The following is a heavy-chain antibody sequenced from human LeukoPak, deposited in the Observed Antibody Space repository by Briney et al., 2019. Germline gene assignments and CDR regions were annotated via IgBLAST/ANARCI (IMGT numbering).Heavy chain of an antibody. V-gene: IGHV1-18*01. Sequence: GASVKVSCKASGYTFTSYGISWVRQAPGQGLEWMGWISAYNGNTNYAQKLQGRVTMTTDTSTSTAYMELRSPRSDDTAVYYCARESPIETGTTYAFDIWGQGTMVTVSS. CDR2: ISAYNGNT. CDR1: GYTFTSYG. CDR3: ARESPIETGTTYAFDI. D-gene: IGHD1-7*01. J-gene: IGHJ3*02.